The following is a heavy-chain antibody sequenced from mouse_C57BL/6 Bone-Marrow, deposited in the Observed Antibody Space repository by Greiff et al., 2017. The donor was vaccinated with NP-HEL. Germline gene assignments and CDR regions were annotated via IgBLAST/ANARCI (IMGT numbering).Heavy chain of an antibody. CDR2: IYPSDSET. V-gene: IGHV1-61*01. CDR1: GYTFTSYW. D-gene: IGHD1-1*01. CDR3: ATYYGSSPFAY. J-gene: IGHJ3*01. Sequence: QVQLQQPGAELVKPGASVKLSCKASGYTFTSYWMDWVKQRPGQGLEWIGNIYPSDSETHYNPKFKDKATLTVDKSSSTAYMQLSSLTSEDSAVYYCATYYGSSPFAYWGQGTLVTVSA.